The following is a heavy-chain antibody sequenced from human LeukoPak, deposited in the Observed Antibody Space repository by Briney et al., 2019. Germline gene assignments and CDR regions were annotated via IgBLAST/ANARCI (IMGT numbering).Heavy chain of an antibody. D-gene: IGHD3-10*01. V-gene: IGHV3-23*01. CDR1: GFTFSSYA. J-gene: IGHJ4*02. CDR3: AKDQRGYGRIIDY. CDR2: VSGSGSST. Sequence: GGSLRLSCAASGFTFSSYAMSWVRQAPGKGLEWVSSVSGSGSSTYYADSVKGRFTISRHNSKNTLYLQMNSLRAEDTAAYYCAKDQRGYGRIIDYWGQGTLVTISS.